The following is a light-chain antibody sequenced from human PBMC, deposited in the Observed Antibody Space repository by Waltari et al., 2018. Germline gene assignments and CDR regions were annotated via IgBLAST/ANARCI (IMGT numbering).Light chain of an antibody. CDR1: QRVSSY. J-gene: IGKJ2*01. CDR2: DAS. CDR3: QQRSNWPPNT. V-gene: IGKV3-11*01. Sequence: EIVLTQSPATLSLSPRERATLSCSASQRVSSYLAWYQQTPGQAPRLLIYDASNRATGIPARFSGSGSGTDFTLTISSLEPEDFAVYYCQQRSNWPPNTFGQGTKLEIK.